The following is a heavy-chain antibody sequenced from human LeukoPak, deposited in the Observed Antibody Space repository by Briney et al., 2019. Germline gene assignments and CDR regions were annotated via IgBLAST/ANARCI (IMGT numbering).Heavy chain of an antibody. D-gene: IGHD3-16*01. CDR2: INHGGST. CDR3: AKDLMT. Sequence: PSETLSLTCAVYGGSFSGYYCSWIRQPPGKGLEWIGEINHGGSTNYNPSLKSRVTISVDTSKNQFSLKLRSVTAADTAVYYCAKDLMTWGQGTLVTVSS. J-gene: IGHJ5*02. CDR1: GGSFSGYY. V-gene: IGHV4-34*01.